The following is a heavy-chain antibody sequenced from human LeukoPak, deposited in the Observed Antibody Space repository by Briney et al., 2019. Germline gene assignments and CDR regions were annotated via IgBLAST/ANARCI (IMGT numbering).Heavy chain of an antibody. J-gene: IGHJ4*02. Sequence: ASVKLSCKACGYTFTTYGISWVRQAPGQGLEWMGWITTYSGNTYYAQKLQGRVTMTTDTSTSTAYMELRSLRSDDTAVYYCATPLIGQGVSLGYWGQGTLVTVSS. D-gene: IGHD3-16*01. CDR1: GYTFTTYG. V-gene: IGHV1-18*01. CDR2: ITTYSGNT. CDR3: ATPLIGQGVSLGY.